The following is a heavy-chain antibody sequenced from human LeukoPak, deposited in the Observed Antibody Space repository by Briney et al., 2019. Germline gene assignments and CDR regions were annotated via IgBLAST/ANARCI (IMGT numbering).Heavy chain of an antibody. D-gene: IGHD1-26*01. J-gene: IGHJ3*02. CDR3: ARDRGVGATHAFDI. CDR2: IYYSGST. CDR1: GGSISSYY. Sequence: PSETLPLTCTVSGGSISSYYWSWIRQPPGKGLEWIGYIYYSGSTNYNPSLKSRVTISVDTSKNQFSLKLSSVTAADTAVYYCARDRGVGATHAFDIWGQGTMVTVSS. V-gene: IGHV4-59*01.